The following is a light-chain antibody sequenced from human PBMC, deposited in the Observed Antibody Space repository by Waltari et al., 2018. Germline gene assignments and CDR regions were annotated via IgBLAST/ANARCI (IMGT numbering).Light chain of an antibody. V-gene: IGLV3-25*03. J-gene: IGLJ2*01. Sequence: SYELTQPPSVSVSPGQTARITCSGDALPKHYDYWYQQKPGQAPGLGIYKASERPARIPERFSGSSSGTTVTLTISVVQAEDEADYYCQSADSSGTYVVFGGGTKLTVL. CDR3: QSADSSGTYVV. CDR2: KAS. CDR1: ALPKHY.